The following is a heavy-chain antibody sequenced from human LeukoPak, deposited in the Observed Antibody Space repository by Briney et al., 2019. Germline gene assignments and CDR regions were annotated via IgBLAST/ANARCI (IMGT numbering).Heavy chain of an antibody. D-gene: IGHD5-24*01. V-gene: IGHV1-46*01. J-gene: IGHJ6*02. Sequence: GASVKVSCKASGYTVTSYYMHWVRQAPGQGLEWMGILNPSGGSTSYAQKFQGRATLTRATSTSTVYVELSSLRSEDTAVYYCASVYKHGMDVWGQGTTVIVSS. CDR2: LNPSGGST. CDR3: ASVYKHGMDV. CDR1: GYTVTSYY.